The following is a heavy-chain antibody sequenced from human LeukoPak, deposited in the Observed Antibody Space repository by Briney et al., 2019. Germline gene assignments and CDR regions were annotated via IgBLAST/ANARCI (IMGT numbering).Heavy chain of an antibody. V-gene: IGHV6-1*01. CDR3: ARDFGTTGWHTFDY. J-gene: IGHJ4*02. D-gene: IGHD6-19*01. Sequence: SQTLSPTCVVSGDSVSSKNGAWNWIRQSPSRGLEWLGRTYYRSKWYNDYAESMEGRMTISQDTSKNQYSLHLNSVTPDDTAVYYCARDFGTTGWHTFDYWGQGTLVTVSS. CDR2: TYYRSKWYN. CDR1: GDSVSSKNGA.